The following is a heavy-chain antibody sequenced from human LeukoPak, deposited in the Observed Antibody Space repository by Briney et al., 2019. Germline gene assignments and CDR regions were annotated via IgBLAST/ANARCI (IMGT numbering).Heavy chain of an antibody. D-gene: IGHD4-23*01. V-gene: IGHV1-69*05. J-gene: IGHJ4*02. CDR1: GGTFSSYA. CDR2: IIPIFGTA. Sequence: ASVKVSCKASGGTFSSYAISWVRQAPGQGLELMGGIIPIFGTANYAQKFQGRVTITTDESTSTAYMELSRLRSEDTAVYYCARGSPLAYGGNSVFDYWGQGTLVTVSS. CDR3: ARGSPLAYGGNSVFDY.